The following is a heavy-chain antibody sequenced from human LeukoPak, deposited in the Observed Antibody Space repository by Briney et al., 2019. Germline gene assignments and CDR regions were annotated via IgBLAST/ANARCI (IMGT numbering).Heavy chain of an antibody. D-gene: IGHD2-15*01. CDR1: GGSFSGYY. CDR2: INHSGST. V-gene: IGHV4-34*01. CDR3: ARSVRPDCSGGSCYSAVHYFDY. Sequence: SETLSLTCAVYGGSFSGYYWSWIRQPPGKGLEWIGEINHSGSTNYNPSLKSRVTIAVDTSKNQFSLKLSSVTAADTAVYYCARSVRPDCSGGSCYSAVHYFDYWGQGTLVTVSS. J-gene: IGHJ4*02.